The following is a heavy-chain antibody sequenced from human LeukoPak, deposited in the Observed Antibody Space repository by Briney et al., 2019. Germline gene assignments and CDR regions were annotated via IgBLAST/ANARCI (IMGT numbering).Heavy chain of an antibody. CDR2: INAGNGNT. J-gene: IGHJ4*02. V-gene: IGHV1-3*01. CDR3: ARAGGRSSSWKV. CDR1: GYTFTSYA. D-gene: IGHD6-13*01. Sequence: ASVKVSCKASGYTFTSYAMHWVRQAPGQRLEWMGWINAGNGNTKYSQKFQGRVTITRDTSASTAYMELSSLRSEDTAVYYCARAGGRSSSWKVWGQRTLVTVSS.